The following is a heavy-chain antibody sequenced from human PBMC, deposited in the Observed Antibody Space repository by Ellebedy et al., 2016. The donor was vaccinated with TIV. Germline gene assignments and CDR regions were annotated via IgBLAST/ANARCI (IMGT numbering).Heavy chain of an antibody. V-gene: IGHV2-70*01. J-gene: IGHJ6*02. CDR1: GFSLSTSGMC. CDR2: IDWDDDK. CDR3: ARMPRRAAAAPYYYYGMDV. Sequence: SGPTLVXPTQTLTLTCTFSGFSLSTSGMCVSWIRQPPGKALEWLALIDWDDDKYYSTSLKTRLTISKDTSKNQVVLTMTNMDPVDTATYYCARMPRRAAAAPYYYYGMDVWGQGTTVTVSS. D-gene: IGHD6-13*01.